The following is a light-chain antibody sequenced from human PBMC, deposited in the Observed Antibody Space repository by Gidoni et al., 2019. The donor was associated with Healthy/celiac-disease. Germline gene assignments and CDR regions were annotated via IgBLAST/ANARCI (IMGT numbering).Light chain of an antibody. V-gene: IGKV1-9*01. CDR1: QGISSY. CDR2: AAS. Sequence: IQLTQSPSFLSASVGDRVTITCWASQGISSYLAWYQQKPGKAPKLLIYAASTLQSGVPPRFSGSGSGTEFTFTISSLQPEDFATYYCQQLNSYLPLTFGGGTKVEIK. CDR3: QQLNSYLPLT. J-gene: IGKJ4*01.